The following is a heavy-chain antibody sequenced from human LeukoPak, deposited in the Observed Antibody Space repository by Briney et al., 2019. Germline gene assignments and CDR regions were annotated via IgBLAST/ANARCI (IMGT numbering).Heavy chain of an antibody. CDR2: ISSDSNHI. V-gene: IGHV3-21*01. Sequence: GGSLRLSCAASGFTFSTYSMNWVRQAPGKGLEWVSSISSDSNHIYYADSVQGRFTISRENAKKSLYLQMNSLRAEDTAVYYCATKQWPAPPPDSWGQGTPVTVSS. CDR1: GFTFSTYS. J-gene: IGHJ4*02. CDR3: ATKQWPAPPPDS. D-gene: IGHD6-19*01.